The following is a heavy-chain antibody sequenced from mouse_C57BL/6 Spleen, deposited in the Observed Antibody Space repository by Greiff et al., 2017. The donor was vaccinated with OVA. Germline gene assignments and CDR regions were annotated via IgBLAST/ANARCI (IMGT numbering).Heavy chain of an antibody. CDR3: TRNYGSSYNDFDV. CDR1: GFSLTSYG. V-gene: IGHV2-2*01. J-gene: IGHJ1*03. D-gene: IGHD1-1*01. CDR2: IWSGGST. Sequence: VKLMESGPGLVQPSQCLSITCTVSGFSLTSYGVHWVRQSPGKGLEWLGVIWSGGSTDYTAAFISRLSISKDNSKRQVFFKMNSLQADDTAKYYGTRNYGSSYNDFDVWGTGTTVTVSS.